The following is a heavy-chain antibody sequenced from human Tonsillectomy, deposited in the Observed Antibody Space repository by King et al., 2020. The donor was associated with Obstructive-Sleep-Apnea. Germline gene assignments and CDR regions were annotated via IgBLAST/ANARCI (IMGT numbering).Heavy chain of an antibody. CDR2: TYYRSRWFN. J-gene: IGHJ4*02. Sequence: VQLQQSGPGLVKPSQTLSLTCAISGGSVSSNSAAWNWIRQSPSRGLEWLGMTYYRSRWFNDYAVSVKSRITINPDTSKNQFSLQLNSVTPEDTAVYYCARYLTYSSGWYLDYFDYWGQGTLVTVSS. CDR3: ARYLTYSSGWYLDYFDY. CDR1: GGSVSSNSAA. D-gene: IGHD6-19*01. V-gene: IGHV6-1*01.